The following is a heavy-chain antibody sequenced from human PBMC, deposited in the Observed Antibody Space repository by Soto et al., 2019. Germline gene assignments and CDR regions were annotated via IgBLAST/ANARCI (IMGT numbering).Heavy chain of an antibody. CDR2: ISYDGSNK. CDR3: AKSGYDYFLGFRSVGGMDV. Sequence: GGSLRLSCAASGFTFSSYGMHWVRQAPGKGLEWVAVISYDGSNKYYADSVKGRFTISRDNSKNTLYLQMKSLRAEDTAVYYCAKSGYDYFLGFRSVGGMDVWGQGTKVTVYS. J-gene: IGHJ6*02. CDR1: GFTFSSYG. V-gene: IGHV3-30*18. D-gene: IGHD5-12*01.